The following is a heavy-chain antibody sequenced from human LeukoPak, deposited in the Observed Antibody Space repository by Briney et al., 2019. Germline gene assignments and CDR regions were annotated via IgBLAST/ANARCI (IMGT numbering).Heavy chain of an antibody. CDR3: ARNSLGYDSSGGFDY. V-gene: IGHV4-59*01. CDR2: IYYSGST. J-gene: IGHJ4*02. Sequence: SETLSLTCTVSGGSISSYFWSWIRQPAGKGLEWIGYIYYSGSTNYNPSLKSRVTISVDTSKNQFSLKLSSVTAADTAVYYCARNSLGYDSSGGFDYWGQGTLVTVSS. CDR1: GGSISSYF. D-gene: IGHD3-22*01.